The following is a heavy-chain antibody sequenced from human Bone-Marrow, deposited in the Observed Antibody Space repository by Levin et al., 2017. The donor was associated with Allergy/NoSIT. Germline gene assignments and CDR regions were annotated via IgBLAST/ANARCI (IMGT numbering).Heavy chain of an antibody. CDR1: GFTFSSYW. CDR3: ARGGWVQARRGPYYYYYGMDV. J-gene: IGHJ6*02. Sequence: GESLKISCAASGFTFSSYWMHWVRQAPGKGLVWVSRINSDGSSTSYADSVKGRFTISRDNAKNTLYLQMNSLRAEDTAVYYCARGGWVQARRGPYYYYYGMDVWGQGTTVTVSS. CDR2: INSDGSST. D-gene: IGHD3-10*01. V-gene: IGHV3-74*01.